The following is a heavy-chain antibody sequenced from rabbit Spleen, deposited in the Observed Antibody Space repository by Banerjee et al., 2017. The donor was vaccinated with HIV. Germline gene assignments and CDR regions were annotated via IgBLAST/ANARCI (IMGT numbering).Heavy chain of an antibody. CDR1: GFSFSNKAV. Sequence: QEQLVEYGGDLVQPEGSLTLTCKASGFSFSNKAVMCWVRQAPGKGLEWIGCIYTGDSGTWYASWVKGRFTISKTSSTTVTLQVTSLTAADTATYFCARDSYAGSYDYIDGYFNLWGPGTLVTVS. V-gene: IGHV1S45*01. CDR2: IYTGDSGT. D-gene: IGHD4-2*01. J-gene: IGHJ4*01. CDR3: ARDSYAGSYDYIDGYFNL.